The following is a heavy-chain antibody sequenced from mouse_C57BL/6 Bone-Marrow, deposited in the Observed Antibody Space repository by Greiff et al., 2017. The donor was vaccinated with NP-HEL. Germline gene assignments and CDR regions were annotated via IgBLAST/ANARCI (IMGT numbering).Heavy chain of an antibody. J-gene: IGHJ4*01. D-gene: IGHD1-1*01. CDR2: IDPENGDT. CDR1: GFNIKDDY. V-gene: IGHV14-4*01. CDR3: TTVGSSPYAMDY. Sequence: EVQLQQSGAELVRPGASVKLSCTVSGFNIKDDYMHWVKQRPEQGLEWIGWIDPENGDTEYASKFQGKATITADTSSNTAYLQSSSLTSEDTSFYDCTTVGSSPYAMDYWGQGTSVTVSS.